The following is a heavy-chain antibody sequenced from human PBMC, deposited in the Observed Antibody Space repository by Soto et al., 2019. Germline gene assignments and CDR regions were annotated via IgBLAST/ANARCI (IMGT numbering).Heavy chain of an antibody. D-gene: IGHD3-10*01. CDR1: GYTFTGYY. V-gene: IGHV1-2*02. J-gene: IGHJ6*02. Sequence: QVPLVQSGAEVKKPGASVKVSCKASGYTFTGYYMHWVRQAPGQGLEWMGWINPNSGGTNYAQKFQGRVTMTRDTSISTAYMELSRLRSDDTAVYYCARAMVRGVISYYYGMDVWGQGTTVTVSS. CDR2: INPNSGGT. CDR3: ARAMVRGVISYYYGMDV.